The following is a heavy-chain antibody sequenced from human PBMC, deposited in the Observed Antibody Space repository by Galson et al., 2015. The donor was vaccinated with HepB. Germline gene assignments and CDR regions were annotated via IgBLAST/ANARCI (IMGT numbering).Heavy chain of an antibody. V-gene: IGHV3-74*01. CDR2: INSDGSST. D-gene: IGHD1-26*01. CDR1: GFTFSSYW. Sequence: SLRLSCAASGFTFSSYWMHWVRQAPGKGLVWVSRINSDGSSTSYADSVKGRFTISRDNAKNTLYLQMNSLRAEDTAVYYCARGGIVGATTPDYWGQGTLVTVSS. CDR3: ARGGIVGATTPDY. J-gene: IGHJ4*02.